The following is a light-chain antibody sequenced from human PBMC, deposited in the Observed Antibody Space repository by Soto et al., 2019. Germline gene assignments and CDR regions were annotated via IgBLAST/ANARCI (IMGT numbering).Light chain of an antibody. Sequence: QSALTQPASVSGSPGQSITIPCTGTSSDVGSYNLVSWYQQPPGKAPKFMISEVTKRPSGVSTRFSGSKSGNTASLTISGLQAEDESDYYCCSYACSGTWVFGGGTKLTVL. V-gene: IGLV2-23*02. CDR3: CSYACSGTWV. J-gene: IGLJ3*02. CDR2: EVT. CDR1: SSDVGSYNL.